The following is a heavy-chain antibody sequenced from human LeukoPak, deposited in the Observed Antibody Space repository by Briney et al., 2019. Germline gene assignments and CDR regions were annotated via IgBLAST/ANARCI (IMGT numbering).Heavy chain of an antibody. CDR1: GGSISGYY. V-gene: IGHV4-4*07. CDR2: MSTSGNS. CDR3: ARGSGSMGWFDP. Sequence: SETLSLTCTVSGGSISGYYWSWIRQPAGKGLEWIGRMSTSGNSNYIPSLVSRVTMSVDTSKNQFSLNLSSVTAADTAVYYCARGSGSMGWFDPWGQGTLVTVSS. J-gene: IGHJ5*02. D-gene: IGHD3-16*01.